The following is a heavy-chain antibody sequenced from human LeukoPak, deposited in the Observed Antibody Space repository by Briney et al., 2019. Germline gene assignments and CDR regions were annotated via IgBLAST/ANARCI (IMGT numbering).Heavy chain of an antibody. CDR3: ARGGGRTNFDY. Sequence: SETLSLTCTVSGGSISSYYWSWIRQPPGKGLEWIGEINHSGSTNYNPSLKSRVTISVDTSKNQFSLKLSSVTAADTAVYYCARGGGRTNFDYWGQGTLVTVSS. CDR2: INHSGST. V-gene: IGHV4-34*01. J-gene: IGHJ4*02. D-gene: IGHD1-14*01. CDR1: GGSISSYY.